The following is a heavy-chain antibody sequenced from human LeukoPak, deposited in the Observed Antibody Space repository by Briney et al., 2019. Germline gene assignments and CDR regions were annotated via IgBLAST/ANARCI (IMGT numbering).Heavy chain of an antibody. CDR1: GFTFSSYG. V-gene: IGHV3-30*18. Sequence: GSLRLSCAASGFTFSSYGMHWVRQAPGKGLEWVAVISYDGSSKYYADSVKGRFTISRDNSKNTLYLQMNSLRAEDTAVYYCAKDDLIAAMPQLGDYWGQGTLVTVSS. CDR2: ISYDGSSK. D-gene: IGHD2-2*01. CDR3: AKDDLIAAMPQLGDY. J-gene: IGHJ4*02.